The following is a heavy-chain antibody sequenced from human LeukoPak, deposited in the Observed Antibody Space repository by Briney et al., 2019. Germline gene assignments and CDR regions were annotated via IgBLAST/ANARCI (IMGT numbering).Heavy chain of an antibody. CDR2: ISSSSDYI. Sequence: GGSLRLSCAASEFTFSSYNMNWVRQAPGKGLEWVSSISSSSDYIYYADSVKGRFTISRDNAKNSLYLQMNSLRAEDTAVYYCARTAYCGGDCYSGGYYYYMDVWGKGTTVTISS. V-gene: IGHV3-21*01. CDR1: EFTFSSYN. CDR3: ARTAYCGGDCYSGGYYYYMDV. D-gene: IGHD2-21*02. J-gene: IGHJ6*03.